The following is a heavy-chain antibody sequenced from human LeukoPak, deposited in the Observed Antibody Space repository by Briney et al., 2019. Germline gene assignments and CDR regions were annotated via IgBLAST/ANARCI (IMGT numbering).Heavy chain of an antibody. D-gene: IGHD2-2*01. CDR1: GFTFSNHW. J-gene: IGHJ3*02. CDR3: ARDYCSSTSCHDVFDI. Sequence: GRSLRLSCAASGFTFSNHWMSWVRQAPGKGLEWVANIKQDGSDKYYVDSVKGRFTISRDNAKNSLYLQMNSLRAEDTAMYYCARDYCSSTSCHDVFDIWGQGTMVTVSS. CDR2: IKQDGSDK. V-gene: IGHV3-7*01.